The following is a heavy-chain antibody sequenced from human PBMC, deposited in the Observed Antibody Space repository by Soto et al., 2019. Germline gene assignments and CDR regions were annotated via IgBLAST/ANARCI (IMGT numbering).Heavy chain of an antibody. CDR2: TSDDESRR. V-gene: IGHV3-30*04. CDR1: GFTFSNYA. J-gene: IGHJ4*02. D-gene: IGHD3-10*01. Sequence: QVHLVESGGGVVQPGRSLRLSCAASGFTFSNYAMHWVRQAPGKGLEWMAITSDDESRRYYADSVRGRFTISRDNSKNTLYLEMNSLRDEDTAQFYCARGSGSGSFLIDYWGQGVQVTVSS. CDR3: ARGSGSGSFLIDY.